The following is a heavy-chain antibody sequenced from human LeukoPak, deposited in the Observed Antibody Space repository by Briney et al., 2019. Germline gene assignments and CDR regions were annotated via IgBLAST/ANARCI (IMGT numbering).Heavy chain of an antibody. CDR2: INPNSGGT. J-gene: IGHJ5*02. V-gene: IGHV1-2*02. CDR1: GYTFTGYY. CDR3: ARAMGAYNWFDP. D-gene: IGHD3-16*01. Sequence: ASVKVSCKASGYTFTGYYMHWVRQAPGQGLEWVGWINPNSGGTNYAQNFQGRVTMARDTSISTAYMELSRLRPDDTAVYYCARAMGAYNWFDPWGQGTLVTVSS.